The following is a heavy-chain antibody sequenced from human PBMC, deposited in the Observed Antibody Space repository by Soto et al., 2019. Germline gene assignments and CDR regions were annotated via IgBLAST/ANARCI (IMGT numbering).Heavy chain of an antibody. V-gene: IGHV4-59*08. J-gene: IGHJ3*02. CDR1: GGSISSYY. CDR3: ARRYGYAFDI. D-gene: IGHD5-18*01. Sequence: SETLSPTCTVSGGSISSYYWSWIRQPPGKGLEWIGYIYYSGSTNYNPSLKSRVTISVDTSKNQFSLKLSSVTAADTAVYYCARRYGYAFDIWGQGTMVTVSS. CDR2: IYYSGST.